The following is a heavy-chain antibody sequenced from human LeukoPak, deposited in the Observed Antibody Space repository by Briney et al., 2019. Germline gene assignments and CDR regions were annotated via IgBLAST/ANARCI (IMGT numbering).Heavy chain of an antibody. CDR1: GFTFSDYW. D-gene: IGHD3-3*01. CDR3: ARVGVGAYYFDY. Sequence: GGSLRLSCAASGFTFSDYWMRWVRQAPGKGLVWVSRISTDETRTNYADSVKGRFTISRDNAKNTLYLQMNSLRAEDTAVYYGARVGVGAYYFDYWGQGTLVTVSS. CDR2: ISTDETRT. J-gene: IGHJ4*02. V-gene: IGHV3-74*01.